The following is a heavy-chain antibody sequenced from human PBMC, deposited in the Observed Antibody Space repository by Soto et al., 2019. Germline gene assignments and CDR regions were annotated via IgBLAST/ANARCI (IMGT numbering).Heavy chain of an antibody. Sequence: QVQLQQWGAGLSKPSETLSLTCAVYGGSFSGYYWSWIRQPPGKGLEWIGEIDHSGGTNYNPSLKGRVNITVDTAKNQFPLKLSSVTAADTAVYYCARGRLGGAANWGQGTLVTVSS. CDR3: ARGRLGGAAN. CDR1: GGSFSGYY. D-gene: IGHD3-16*01. CDR2: IDHSGGT. J-gene: IGHJ4*02. V-gene: IGHV4-34*01.